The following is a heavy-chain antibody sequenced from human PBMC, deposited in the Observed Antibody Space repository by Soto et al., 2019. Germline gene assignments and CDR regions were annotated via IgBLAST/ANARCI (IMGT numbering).Heavy chain of an antibody. D-gene: IGHD4-17*01. V-gene: IGHV4-31*03. Sequence: QVQRQESGPGLVKPSQTLSLTCTVSGGSISSGGYYWSWIRQHPGKGLEWIGYIYYSGSTYYNPSLQSRVTISVDTSKNQFSLKLSSVTAADTAVYYCARGMDYGDYAPYFDYWGQGTLVTVSS. CDR2: IYYSGST. J-gene: IGHJ4*02. CDR3: ARGMDYGDYAPYFDY. CDR1: GGSISSGGYY.